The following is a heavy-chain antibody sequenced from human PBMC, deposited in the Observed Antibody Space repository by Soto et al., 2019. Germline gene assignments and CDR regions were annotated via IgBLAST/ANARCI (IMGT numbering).Heavy chain of an antibody. V-gene: IGHV4-30-2*01. CDR1: GGSVSGGGYS. Sequence: SETLSLTCAVSGGSVSGGGYSWSWIRQPSGKGLEWIGYIYHSGSTYYSPSLKSRVTISVDRSKNQFSLKLTSVIAADTAVYYCARETQYCSGGSCYSAIDYWGQGTLVTVSS. J-gene: IGHJ4*02. D-gene: IGHD2-15*01. CDR2: IYHSGST. CDR3: ARETQYCSGGSCYSAIDY.